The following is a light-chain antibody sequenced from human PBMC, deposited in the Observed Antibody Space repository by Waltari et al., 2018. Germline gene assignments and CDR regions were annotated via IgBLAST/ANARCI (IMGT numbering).Light chain of an antibody. CDR3: QQYNNWPLL. V-gene: IGKV3-15*01. J-gene: IGKJ1*01. Sequence: EIVMTQSPATLSVSPGERATLSCRASQSISSNLAWYQQKPGQAPSLLFYGASIRATGIPARFSGSESGTEFTLTINSMQSEDFAVYYCQQYNNWPLLFGQGTKVEIK. CDR2: GAS. CDR1: QSISSN.